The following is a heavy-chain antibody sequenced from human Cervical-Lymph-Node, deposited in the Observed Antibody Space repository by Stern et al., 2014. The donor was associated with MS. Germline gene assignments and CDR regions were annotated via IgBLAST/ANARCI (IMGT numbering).Heavy chain of an antibody. D-gene: IGHD5-12*01. CDR3: ARVNSGYNWFDY. J-gene: IGHJ4*02. Sequence: QVQLAESGPGLVKPSGTLSLTCAVSGGSIRNTNWRGWVRQTPGMGLEWIGESHHIGPTTFSPSLKSRVTMSVNKSKNQLSLELKSVTAADTAIYYCARVNSGYNWFDYWGQGTLVTVSS. CDR2: SHHIGPT. CDR1: GGSIRNTNW. V-gene: IGHV4-4*02.